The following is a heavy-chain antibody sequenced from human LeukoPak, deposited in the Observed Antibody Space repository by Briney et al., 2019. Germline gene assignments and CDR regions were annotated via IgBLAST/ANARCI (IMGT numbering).Heavy chain of an antibody. Sequence: ASVKVSCKASGFTFTSYGISWVRQAPGQGLEWMGWISAYNGKTNYAQKFQGRVAMTTDTSTSTAYMDLRSLRSDDTAVYYCARGGALTSFDSWGQGTLITVSS. D-gene: IGHD1-26*01. CDR2: ISAYNGKT. CDR1: GFTFTSYG. CDR3: ARGGALTSFDS. V-gene: IGHV1-18*01. J-gene: IGHJ4*02.